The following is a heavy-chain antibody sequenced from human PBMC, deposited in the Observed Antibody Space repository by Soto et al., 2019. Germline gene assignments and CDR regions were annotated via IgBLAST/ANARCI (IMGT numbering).Heavy chain of an antibody. Sequence: GGSLRLSCAASGFTFGSYSMNWVRQAPGKGLEWVSYISSSSSTIYYADSVKGRFTISRDNAKNSLYLQMNSLRAEDTAVYYCTSYTDGSGYYYYYGMDVWGQGTTVTVSS. CDR2: ISSSSSTI. CDR1: GFTFGSYS. D-gene: IGHD3-22*01. V-gene: IGHV3-48*01. CDR3: TSYTDGSGYYYYYGMDV. J-gene: IGHJ6*02.